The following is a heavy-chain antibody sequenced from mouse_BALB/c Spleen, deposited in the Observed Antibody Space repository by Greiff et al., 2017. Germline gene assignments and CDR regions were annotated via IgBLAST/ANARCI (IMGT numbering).Heavy chain of an antibody. CDR3: ARRGFDGYYFDY. CDR1: GYTFTDYA. Sequence: VQLQQSGAELVRPGVSVKISCKGSGYTFTDYAMHWVKQSHAKSLEWIGVISTYYGDASYNQKFKGKATMTVDKSSSTAYMELARLTSEDSAIYYCARRGFDGYYFDYWGQGTTLTVSS. V-gene: IGHV1S137*01. CDR2: ISTYYGDA. D-gene: IGHD2-3*01. J-gene: IGHJ2*01.